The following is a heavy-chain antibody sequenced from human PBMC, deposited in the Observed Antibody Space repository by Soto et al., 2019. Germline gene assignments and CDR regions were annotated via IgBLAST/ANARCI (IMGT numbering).Heavy chain of an antibody. CDR2: ISHSSSYI. J-gene: IGHJ6*02. CDR3: ARVGFGEFPYYPSYAMDF. D-gene: IGHD3-10*01. CDR1: VFTFGTHS. Sequence: PGGSLRLSCAVSVFTFGTHSMNCVRQAPGKWLEWVSSISHSSSYIYYADSVTGRFTISRDNAKNSLYLQMNSLRAEDTAVYYCARVGFGEFPYYPSYAMDFWGQATLVNVS. V-gene: IGHV3-21*01.